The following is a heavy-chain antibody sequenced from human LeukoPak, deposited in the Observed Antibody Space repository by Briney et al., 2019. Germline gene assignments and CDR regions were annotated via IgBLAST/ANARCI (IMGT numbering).Heavy chain of an antibody. CDR3: ARATYYYDSSGYYKRYYFDY. Sequence: GGSLRLSCAASGFTFSSYWMSWVRQAPGKGLEWVANIKQDGSEKYYLDSVKGGFTISRDNAKNSLYLQMNSLRAEDTAVYYCARATYYYDSSGYYKRYYFDYWGQGTLVTVSS. J-gene: IGHJ4*02. CDR1: GFTFSSYW. V-gene: IGHV3-7*01. CDR2: IKQDGSEK. D-gene: IGHD3-22*01.